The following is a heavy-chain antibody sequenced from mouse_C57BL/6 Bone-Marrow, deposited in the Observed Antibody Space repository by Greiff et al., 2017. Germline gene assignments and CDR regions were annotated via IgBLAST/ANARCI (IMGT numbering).Heavy chain of an antibody. CDR3: TTYTRLL. J-gene: IGHJ2*01. CDR2: IDPENGDT. V-gene: IGHV14-4*01. Sequence: DVQLQESGAELVRPGASVKLSCTASGFNIKDDYMHWVKQRPEQGLEWIGWIDPENGDTEYASKFQGKATITADTSSNTAYLQLSSLTSEDTAVYYCTTYTRLLWGHGTTLGVSS. CDR1: GFNIKDDY. D-gene: IGHD2-3*01.